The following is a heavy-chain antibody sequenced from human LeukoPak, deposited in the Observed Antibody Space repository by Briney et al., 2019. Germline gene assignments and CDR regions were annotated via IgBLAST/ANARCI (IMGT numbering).Heavy chain of an antibody. J-gene: IGHJ4*02. D-gene: IGHD6-13*01. CDR3: ARDVLRSSWSKGGY. Sequence: GGSLRLSCAASGFTFSSYSMNWVRQAPGKGLEWVSSISSSSSYIYYADSVKGRFTISRDNAKNSLYLQMNSLRAEDTAVYYCARDVLRSSWSKGGYWGQGTLVTVSS. CDR2: ISSSSSYI. CDR1: GFTFSSYS. V-gene: IGHV3-21*01.